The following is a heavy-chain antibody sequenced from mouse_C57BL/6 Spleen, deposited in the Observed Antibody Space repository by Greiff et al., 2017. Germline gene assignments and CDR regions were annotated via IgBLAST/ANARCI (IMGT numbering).Heavy chain of an antibody. Sequence: QVQLQQSGPELVKPGASVKISCKASGYTFTDYYINWVKQRPGQGLEWIGWIFPGSGSTCYNEKFKGRATLTVDKSSSTAYMLLSSLTSEDSAVYFCARYYYGSSYCFDYWGQGTTLTVSS. CDR2: IFPGSGST. CDR3: ARYYYGSSYCFDY. CDR1: GYTFTDYY. D-gene: IGHD1-1*01. V-gene: IGHV1-75*01. J-gene: IGHJ2*01.